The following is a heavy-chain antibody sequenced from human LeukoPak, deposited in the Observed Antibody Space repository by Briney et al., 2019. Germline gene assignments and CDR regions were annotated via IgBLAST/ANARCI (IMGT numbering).Heavy chain of an antibody. J-gene: IGHJ3*02. D-gene: IGHD3-3*01. CDR3: ARGFTIFGVVNDGFDI. V-gene: IGHV3-74*01. CDR2: IDTDGSST. Sequence: GGSLRLSCAASGFTFSSYWMNWVRQAPGKGLVWVSRIDTDGSSTTYADSVKGRFTISRDNAKDTLYLQMNSLRAEDTAVYYCARGFTIFGVVNDGFDIWGQGTKVTVSS. CDR1: GFTFSSYW.